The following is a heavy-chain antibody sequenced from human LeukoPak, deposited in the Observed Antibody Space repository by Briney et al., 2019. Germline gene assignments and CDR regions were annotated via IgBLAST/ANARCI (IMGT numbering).Heavy chain of an antibody. CDR3: TADDLDYYASSGLAY. Sequence: PGGSLRLSCAASGFTFSTAWMNWVRQAPGKGLEWVGRIKSKSDGGTTDYVAPVKGRFTISRDDSKNTLYLQMNSLKTEDTAVYYCTADDLDYYASSGLAYWGQGTLVIVSS. CDR2: IKSKSDGGTT. V-gene: IGHV3-15*01. D-gene: IGHD3-22*01. J-gene: IGHJ4*02. CDR1: GFTFSTAW.